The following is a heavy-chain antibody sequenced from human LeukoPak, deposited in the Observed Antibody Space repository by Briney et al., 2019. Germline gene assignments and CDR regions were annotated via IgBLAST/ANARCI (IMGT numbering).Heavy chain of an antibody. Sequence: ASVKVSCKASGYTFTSYYMHWVRQAPGQGLKWMGIINPSGGSTSYAQKFQGRVTMTRDTSTSTVYMELSSLRSEDTAVYYCARDLRITIFGVVIKDNWFDPWGQGTLVTVSS. J-gene: IGHJ5*02. V-gene: IGHV1-46*01. CDR2: INPSGGST. D-gene: IGHD3-3*01. CDR1: GYTFTSYY. CDR3: ARDLRITIFGVVIKDNWFDP.